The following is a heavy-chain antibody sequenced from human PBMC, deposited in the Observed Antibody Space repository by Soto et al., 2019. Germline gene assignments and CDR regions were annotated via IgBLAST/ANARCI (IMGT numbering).Heavy chain of an antibody. CDR2: ISYDGSNK. Sequence: GVSLRLSCAASGFTFSSYGMHWVRQAPGKGLEWVAVISYDGSNKYYADSVKGRFTISRDNSKNTLYLQMNSLRAEDTAVYYCAKDRGAAIAAGYMDVWGKGTTVTVSS. CDR1: GFTFSSYG. CDR3: AKDRGAAIAAGYMDV. V-gene: IGHV3-30*18. D-gene: IGHD6-13*01. J-gene: IGHJ6*03.